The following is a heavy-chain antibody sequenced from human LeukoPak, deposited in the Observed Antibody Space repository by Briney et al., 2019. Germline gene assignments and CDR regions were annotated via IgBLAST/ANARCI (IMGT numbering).Heavy chain of an antibody. D-gene: IGHD3-10*01. J-gene: IGHJ3*02. V-gene: IGHV3-30*04. CDR2: ISYDGSDK. Sequence: GGSLRLSCAASGFTFSSYAMHWLRQAPGKGLEWVALISYDGSDKYYADSVKGRFTISRDNAKNTLYLQMNSLRAEDTAVYYCARDNLWFGELTFDIWGQGTMVTVSS. CDR3: ARDNLWFGELTFDI. CDR1: GFTFSSYA.